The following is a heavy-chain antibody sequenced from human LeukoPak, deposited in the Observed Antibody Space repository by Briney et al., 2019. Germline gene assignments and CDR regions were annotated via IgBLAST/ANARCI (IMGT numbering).Heavy chain of an antibody. J-gene: IGHJ3*02. D-gene: IGHD6-19*01. V-gene: IGHV1-18*01. Sequence: ASVKVSCKASGYTFTSYGISWVRQAPGQGLEWMGWISAYNGNTNYAQKLQGRVTMTTDTSTSTAYMELRSLRSDDTAVYYCARFGLGKHIEVAGIPFDIWGQGTVVTVSS. CDR2: ISAYNGNT. CDR1: GYTFTSYG. CDR3: ARFGLGKHIEVAGIPFDI.